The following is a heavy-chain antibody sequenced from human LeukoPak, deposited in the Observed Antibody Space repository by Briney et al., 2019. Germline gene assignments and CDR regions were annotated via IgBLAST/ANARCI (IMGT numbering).Heavy chain of an antibody. CDR2: IWYDGSNK. V-gene: IGHV3-33*01. Sequence: GGSLRLSCAASGFTFSSYGMHWVRQAPGKGLEWVAVIWYDGSNKYYADSVKGRFTISRDNSKNTLYLQMNSLRAEDTAVYYCARDAGDIVATDYFDYWGQGTLVTVSS. J-gene: IGHJ4*02. D-gene: IGHD5-12*01. CDR3: ARDAGDIVATDYFDY. CDR1: GFTFSSYG.